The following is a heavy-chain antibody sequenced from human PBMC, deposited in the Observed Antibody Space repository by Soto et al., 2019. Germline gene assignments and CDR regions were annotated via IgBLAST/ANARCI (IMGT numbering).Heavy chain of an antibody. CDR1: GYTFTGYY. CDR2: INPDSGRT. V-gene: IGHV1-2*02. Sequence: AASVKVSCKASGYTFTGYYLHWVRQAPGQGLEWVGYINPDSGRTRYAQKFQGTVTMTRDTSITTAYLELSSLKYDDSAIFYCALSFSQTNIDVWGQGTTVTVSS. J-gene: IGHJ6*01. CDR3: ALSFSQTNIDV.